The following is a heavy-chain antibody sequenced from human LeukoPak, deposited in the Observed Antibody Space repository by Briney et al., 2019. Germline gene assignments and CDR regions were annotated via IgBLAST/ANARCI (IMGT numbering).Heavy chain of an antibody. J-gene: IGHJ1*01. Sequence: PSETLSLTCAVYGGSFRGYYWSSIRQPPGKRLERIGEINHSVVTNYTPSLKSRVTISVDTSKTQFSLKLSSVTAADTAVYYCARHGGRYCSSTSCHRYFQHWGQGTLVTVSS. D-gene: IGHD2-2*01. CDR1: GGSFRGYY. CDR2: INHSVVT. CDR3: ARHGGRYCSSTSCHRYFQH. V-gene: IGHV4-34*01.